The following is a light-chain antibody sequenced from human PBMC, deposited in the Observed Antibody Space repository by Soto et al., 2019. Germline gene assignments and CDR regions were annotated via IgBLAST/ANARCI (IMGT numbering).Light chain of an antibody. CDR3: QQYGSRVT. Sequence: EIVLTQSPGTLSVSPGERVILSCRASRGVSSDLAWYQQKPGQAPRLLIYDASNRATGIPARFSGSGSGTDFTLTISRLEPEDLAVYYCQQYGSRVTFGQGTKVDIK. V-gene: IGKV3-20*01. CDR2: DAS. J-gene: IGKJ1*01. CDR1: RGVSSD.